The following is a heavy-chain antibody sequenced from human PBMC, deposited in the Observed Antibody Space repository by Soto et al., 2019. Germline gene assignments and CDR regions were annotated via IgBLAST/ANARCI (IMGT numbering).Heavy chain of an antibody. V-gene: IGHV5-10-1*01. CDR3: ARLFCSTTTCDSWFDP. J-gene: IGHJ5*02. CDR1: GYTFTTFW. CDR2: IDPRDSYV. D-gene: IGHD2-2*01. Sequence: GESLKISCTGFGYTFTTFWISWVRQMPGKGLEWMGRIDPRDSYVSYSPSFQGHVTISLDKSISTAYLQWGSLKASDTAMYYCARLFCSTTTCDSWFDPWGQGTLVPVS.